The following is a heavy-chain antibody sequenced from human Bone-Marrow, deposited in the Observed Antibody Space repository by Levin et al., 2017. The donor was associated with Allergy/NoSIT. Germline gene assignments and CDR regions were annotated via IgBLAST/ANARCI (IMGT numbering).Heavy chain of an antibody. V-gene: IGHV4-61*02. J-gene: IGHJ4*02. Sequence: LRLSCTVSGGSISSGSYYWSWIRQPAGKGLEWIGRIYTSGSTNYNPSLKSRVTISVDTSKNQFSLKLSSVTAADTAVYYCAREGWVGEVNWGQGTLVTVSS. CDR3: AREGWVGEVN. CDR1: GGSISSGSYY. D-gene: IGHD3-10*01. CDR2: IYTSGST.